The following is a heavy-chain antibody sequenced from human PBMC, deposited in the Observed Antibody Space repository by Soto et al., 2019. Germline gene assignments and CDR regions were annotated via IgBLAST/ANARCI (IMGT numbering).Heavy chain of an antibody. V-gene: IGHV3-33*01. J-gene: IGHJ6*02. D-gene: IGHD6-19*01. CDR1: GFTFSTYG. CDR2: IWYDGNTK. CDR3: ARPLVAPVAGPYYYGMDV. Sequence: GGSLRLSCAASGFTFSTYGFNWVRQAPGKGLEWVAVIWYDGNTKYYADSVKGRFTISRDNSKNTLYLQMNSLTAEDTAVYYCARPLVAPVAGPYYYGMDVWGQGTTVTVS.